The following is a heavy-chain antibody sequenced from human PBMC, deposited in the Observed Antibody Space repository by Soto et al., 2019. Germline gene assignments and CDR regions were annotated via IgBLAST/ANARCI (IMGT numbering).Heavy chain of an antibody. CDR2: IYYSGST. CDR3: ATAITMIVVSGAFDI. Sequence: PSETLSLTCTVSGGSISSSSYYWGWIRQPPGKGLEWIGSIYYSGSTYYNPSLKSRVTISVDTSKNQFSLKLSSVTAADTAVYYCATAITMIVVSGAFDIWGQGTMVT. D-gene: IGHD3-22*01. CDR1: GGSISSSSYY. J-gene: IGHJ3*02. V-gene: IGHV4-39*01.